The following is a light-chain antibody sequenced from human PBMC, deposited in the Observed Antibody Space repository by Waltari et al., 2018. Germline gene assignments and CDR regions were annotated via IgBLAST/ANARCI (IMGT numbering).Light chain of an antibody. J-gene: IGKJ2*02. Sequence: EIVMTQSPAALSVSPGERATLSGSASPYISNNLAWYQHKPGPPPRLLISGASTRATVVPARFSGSGSGTEFSLTISSLQSEDSAIYFCQQYNTWPPSTFGQGTKLEIK. CDR3: QQYNTWPPST. CDR2: GAS. CDR1: PYISNN. V-gene: IGKV3-15*01.